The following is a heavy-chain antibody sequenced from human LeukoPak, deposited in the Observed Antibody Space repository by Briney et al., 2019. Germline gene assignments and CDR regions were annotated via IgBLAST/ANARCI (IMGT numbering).Heavy chain of an antibody. CDR3: ARAGYCSGGSCYFDC. CDR2: IDTDGSST. J-gene: IGHJ4*02. D-gene: IGHD2-15*01. V-gene: IGHV3-74*01. CDR1: GXTFGSYW. Sequence: GGSLRLSCAAYGXTFGSYWMHWVRQAPGKGLVWVSRIDTDGSSTSDADSVRGRVTISRDNAKNTLYLQMNSLGADDTAVYYCARAGYCSGGSCYFDCWGQGTQVIVSS.